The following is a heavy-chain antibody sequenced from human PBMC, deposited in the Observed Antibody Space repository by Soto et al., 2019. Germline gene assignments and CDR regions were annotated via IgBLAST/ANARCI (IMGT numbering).Heavy chain of an antibody. J-gene: IGHJ6*02. V-gene: IGHV1-69*05. CDR2: IIIIFATT. D-gene: IGHD2-15*01. CDR3: SRAPPTCTGGSGYKGSQYYYYAMDV. CDR1: VGTFSNYS. Sequence: SVTVSFKACVGTFSNYSITWLGQAPGQGLAWMGGIIIIFATTTYAQKFQGRGTITTDEYTSTANMELSRLRSEDTDVYDCSRAPPTCTGGSGYKGSQYYYYAMDVWGQGTTVTVSS.